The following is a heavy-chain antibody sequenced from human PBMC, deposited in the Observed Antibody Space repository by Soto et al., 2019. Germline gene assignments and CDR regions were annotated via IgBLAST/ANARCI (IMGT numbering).Heavy chain of an antibody. CDR1: ADTFNSYS. CDR2: ITPVFGTA. D-gene: IGHD4-17*01. V-gene: IGHV1-69*01. Sequence: QVQLVQSGAELKKPGSAVKVSCKASADTFNSYSLSWLRQAPGQRLEWMGGITPVFGTADYAQSFEDRLTITADDSTSTVYMELSSLRSDYTAVYYCARSLERTTVTNWFDPWGQGALVTVSS. J-gene: IGHJ5*02. CDR3: ARSLERTTVTNWFDP.